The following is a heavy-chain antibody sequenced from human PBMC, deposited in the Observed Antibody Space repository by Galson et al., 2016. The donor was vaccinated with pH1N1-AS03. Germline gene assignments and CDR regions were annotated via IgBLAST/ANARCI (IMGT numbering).Heavy chain of an antibody. CDR3: AKDRRAGTWRGSDY. CDR1: GFTFSSYG. Sequence: SLRLSCAASGFTFSSYGMHWVRQAPGKGLEWVSVISYDGSYKNYADSVKGRFSISRDNSKNTLYLQMNSLRAEDTAVYYCAKDRRAGTWRGSDYWGQGTLVTVSS. V-gene: IGHV3-30*18. J-gene: IGHJ4*02. CDR2: ISYDGSYK. D-gene: IGHD6-13*01.